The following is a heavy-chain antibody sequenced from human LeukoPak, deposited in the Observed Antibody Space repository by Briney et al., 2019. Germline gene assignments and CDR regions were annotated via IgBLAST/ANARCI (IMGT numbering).Heavy chain of an antibody. D-gene: IGHD3-22*01. CDR3: ASLKNYYDSSGYLVTDAFDI. CDR1: GYTSTRYY. Sequence: GASVKVSCKASGYTSTRYYMHWVRQAPGQGLEWMGWISGYNGNTNYAQKLQGRVTMTTDTSTSTAYMELRSLKSDDTAVYYCASLKNYYDSSGYLVTDAFDIWGQGTMVTVSS. J-gene: IGHJ3*02. CDR2: ISGYNGNT. V-gene: IGHV1-18*04.